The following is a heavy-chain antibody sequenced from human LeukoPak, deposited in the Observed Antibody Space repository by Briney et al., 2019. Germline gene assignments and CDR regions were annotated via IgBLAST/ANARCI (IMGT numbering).Heavy chain of an antibody. Sequence: GGSLRLSCTASAFTFRNYAMHWFRQAPGKGLEWVAFIRYDGSNVYYADSVKGRFTISRDNSKSTLYLQMNSLIREDTAVYYCAKTGFQWGYYFYYMDVWGKGTTVTVSS. CDR1: AFTFRNYA. V-gene: IGHV3-30*02. J-gene: IGHJ6*03. D-gene: IGHD1-14*01. CDR2: IRYDGSNV. CDR3: AKTGFQWGYYFYYMDV.